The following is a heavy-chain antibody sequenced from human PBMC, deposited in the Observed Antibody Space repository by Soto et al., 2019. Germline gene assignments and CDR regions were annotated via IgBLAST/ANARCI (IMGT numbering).Heavy chain of an antibody. CDR3: ARDRSECRSTSCWNWFDP. V-gene: IGHV3-33*01. CDR2: IWYDGSNK. D-gene: IGHD2-2*01. J-gene: IGHJ5*02. CDR1: GFTFSSYG. Sequence: GGSLRLSCAASGFTFSSYGMHWVRQAPGKGLEWVAVIWYDGSNKYYADSVKGRFTISRDNSKNTLYLQMNSLRAEDTAVYYCARDRSECRSTSCWNWFDPWGQGTLVTVSS.